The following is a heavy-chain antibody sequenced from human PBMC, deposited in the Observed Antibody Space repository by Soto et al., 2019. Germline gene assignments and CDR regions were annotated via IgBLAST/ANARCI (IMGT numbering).Heavy chain of an antibody. D-gene: IGHD2-8*01. J-gene: IGHJ3*01. V-gene: IGHV3-23*01. CDR2: IFGTGGGI. Sequence: PGGSLRLSCEASGFTFSDYTMNWVRQIPGKGLQWVSGIFGTGGGIQYADSVRGRFTVSRDNSKNTVYLQMDSLRVEDTAVYYCAKDLIARNGISEPPDLWGQGTEVTVSS. CDR3: AKDLIARNGISEPPDL. CDR1: GFTFSDYT.